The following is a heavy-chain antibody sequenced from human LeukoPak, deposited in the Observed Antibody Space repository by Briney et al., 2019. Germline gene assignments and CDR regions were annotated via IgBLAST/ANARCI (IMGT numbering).Heavy chain of an antibody. CDR1: GFTFSSYG. J-gene: IGHJ6*03. V-gene: IGHV3-33*08. CDR2: IWYDGSNK. CDR3: ARDDRYGYYYMDV. D-gene: IGHD3-10*01. Sequence: GSLRLSCAASGFTFSSYGMHWVRQAPGKGLEWVAVIWYDGSNKYYADSVKGRFTISRDNSKNTLYLQMNSLRAEDTAVYYCARDDRYGYYYMDVWGKGTTVTVSS.